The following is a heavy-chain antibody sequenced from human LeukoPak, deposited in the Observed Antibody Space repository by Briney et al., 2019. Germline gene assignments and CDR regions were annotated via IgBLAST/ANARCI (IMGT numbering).Heavy chain of an antibody. CDR2: IYYSGST. CDR1: GGSISSYY. J-gene: IGHJ1*01. V-gene: IGHV4-59*08. D-gene: IGHD1-26*01. CDR3: ARQSAGGSYVQH. Sequence: SETLSLSCTVSGGSISSYYWSWIRQPPGKGLEWIGYIYYSGSTNYNPSLKSRVTISVDTSKNQFSLKLSSVTAADTAVYYCARQSAGGSYVQHWGQGTLVTVSS.